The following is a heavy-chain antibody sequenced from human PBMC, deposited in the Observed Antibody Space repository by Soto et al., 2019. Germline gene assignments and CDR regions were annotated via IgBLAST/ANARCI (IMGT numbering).Heavy chain of an antibody. V-gene: IGHV3-30-3*01. J-gene: IGHJ4*02. CDR2: ISYDGNTQ. Sequence: SLRLSYAASAFTLSSYSIHWVRQAPGKGLDWVAVISYDGNTQFYGDFVKGRFIVSRDNSRNTLYLQLNNLQAEDTAVYNCAKVSRPSRISTPDFDYWGQGT. D-gene: IGHD3-3*01. CDR1: AFTLSSYS. CDR3: AKVSRPSRISTPDFDY.